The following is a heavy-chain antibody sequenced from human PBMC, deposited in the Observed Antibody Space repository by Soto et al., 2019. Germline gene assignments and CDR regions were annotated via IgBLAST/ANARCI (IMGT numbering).Heavy chain of an antibody. CDR3: SRDRVNWNYFGEPVYYYYGMDV. Sequence: PSETLSLTCTVSGGSISSYYWSWIRQPPGKGLEWIGYIYYSGSTNYNPSLKSRVTISVDTSKNQFSLKLSSVTAADTAVYYCSRDRVNWNYFGEPVYYYYGMDVWGQGTTVTVSS. CDR2: IYYSGST. D-gene: IGHD1-7*01. V-gene: IGHV4-59*01. J-gene: IGHJ6*02. CDR1: GGSISSYY.